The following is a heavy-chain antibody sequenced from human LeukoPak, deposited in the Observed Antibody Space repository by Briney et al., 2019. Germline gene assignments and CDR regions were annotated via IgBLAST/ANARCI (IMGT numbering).Heavy chain of an antibody. CDR2: IYYSGST. D-gene: IGHD7-27*01. Sequence: PSETLSLTCTVSGGSISSGGYYWSWIRQHPGKGLEWIGYIYYSGSTYYNPSLKSRVTISVDTSKNQFSLKLSSVTAADTAVYYCARDGLGNFDYWGQGTLVTVSS. CDR3: ARDGLGNFDY. CDR1: GGSISSGGYY. J-gene: IGHJ4*02. V-gene: IGHV4-31*03.